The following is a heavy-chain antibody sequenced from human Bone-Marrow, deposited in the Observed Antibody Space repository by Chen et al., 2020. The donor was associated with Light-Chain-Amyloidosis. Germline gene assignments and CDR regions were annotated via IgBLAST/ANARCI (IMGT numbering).Heavy chain of an antibody. CDR1: GFTFSSYS. J-gene: IGHJ4*02. Sequence: EVQLVESGGGLVKPGGSLRLSCAASGFTFSSYSMNWVRQAPGKGLEWVSSISSSSSYIYYAYSVKGRFTISRDNAKNSLYLQMNSLRAEDTAVYYCAREKYSSSGFDYWGQGTLVTVSS. CDR2: ISSSSSYI. V-gene: IGHV3-21*01. D-gene: IGHD6-6*01. CDR3: AREKYSSSGFDY.